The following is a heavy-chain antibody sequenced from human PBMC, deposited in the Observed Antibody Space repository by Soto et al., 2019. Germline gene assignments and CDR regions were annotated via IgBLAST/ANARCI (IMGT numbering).Heavy chain of an antibody. CDR3: ISVSLLEPRYDILTGYSDYMDV. Sequence: EVQLVESGGGLVKPGGSLRLSCAASGFTFSNAWMSWVRQAPGKGQEWVGRIKSKTDGGTTDYAAPVKGRFTISRDDSKNTLYLQMNSLKTEDTAVYYCISVSLLEPRYDILTGYSDYMDVWGKGTTVTVSS. CDR1: GFTFSNAW. V-gene: IGHV3-15*01. CDR2: IKSKTDGGTT. D-gene: IGHD3-9*01. J-gene: IGHJ6*03.